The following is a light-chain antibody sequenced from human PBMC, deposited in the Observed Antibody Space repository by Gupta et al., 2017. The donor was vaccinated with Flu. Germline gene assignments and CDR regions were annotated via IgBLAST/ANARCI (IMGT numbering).Light chain of an antibody. CDR3: MQGSRWPWA. CDR1: QSLVYSDGNIY. Sequence: ISCRSSQSLVYSDGNIYWHWIQQRPGQSPRRLIYQVSNRESGVPDRCSGSGSGTEFTLKISRVEAEDVGIYYCMQGSRWPWAFGQGTKVEIK. J-gene: IGKJ1*01. CDR2: QVS. V-gene: IGKV2-30*01.